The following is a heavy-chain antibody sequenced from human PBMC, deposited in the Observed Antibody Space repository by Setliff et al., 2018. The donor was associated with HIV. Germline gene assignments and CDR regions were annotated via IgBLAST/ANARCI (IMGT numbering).Heavy chain of an antibody. CDR1: GGSISSYY. CDR2: IYYRGST. CDR3: ARGGNNWKGYWFDP. V-gene: IGHV4-59*05. J-gene: IGHJ5*02. Sequence: SETLSLTCTVSGGSISSYYWSWIRQPPGKGLEWIGSIYYRGSTYYNPSLKSRVTISVDTSKNQFSLQLNSVTPEDTAVYYCARGGNNWKGYWFDPWGQGTLVTVSS. D-gene: IGHD1-1*01.